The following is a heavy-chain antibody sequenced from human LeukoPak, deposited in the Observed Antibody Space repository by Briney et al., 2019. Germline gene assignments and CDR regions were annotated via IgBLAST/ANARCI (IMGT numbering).Heavy chain of an antibody. J-gene: IGHJ3*02. V-gene: IGHV4-4*07. Sequence: PSETLSLACTVSGGSISSYYWSWIRQPAGKGLEWIGRIYTSGSTNYNPSLKSRVTMSVDTSKNQFSLKLSSVTAADTAVYYCARLWALRGGWAFDIWGQGTMVTVSS. CDR3: ARLWALRGGWAFDI. CDR1: GGSISSYY. D-gene: IGHD2-15*01. CDR2: IYTSGST.